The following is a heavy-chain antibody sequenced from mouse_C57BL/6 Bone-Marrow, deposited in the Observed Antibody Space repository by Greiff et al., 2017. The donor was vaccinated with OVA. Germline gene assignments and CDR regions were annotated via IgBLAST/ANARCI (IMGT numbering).Heavy chain of an antibody. Sequence: QVQLQQPGAELVMPGASVKLSCKASGYTFTSYWMHWVKQRPGQGLEWIGELDPSDSYTNSHQKFKGKSPLTVDKSSSTAYMQLSSLTSEDSAVYYCARGEAPDDWGQGTTRTVSS. CDR1: GYTFTSYW. V-gene: IGHV1-69*01. CDR2: LDPSDSYT. D-gene: IGHD2-13*01. CDR3: ARGEAPDD. J-gene: IGHJ2*01.